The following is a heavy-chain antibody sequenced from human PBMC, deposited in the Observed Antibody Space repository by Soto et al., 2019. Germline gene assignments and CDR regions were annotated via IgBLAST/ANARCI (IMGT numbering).Heavy chain of an antibody. V-gene: IGHV3-33*01. CDR2: IWYDGSNK. CDR3: ARAGTYYYGSGSYYNEAGETYYYYYYGMDV. J-gene: IGHJ6*02. CDR1: GFTFSSYG. D-gene: IGHD3-10*01. Sequence: GGSLRLSCAASGFTFSSYGMHWVRQAPGKGLEWVAVIWYDGSNKYYADSVKGRFTISRDNSKNTLYLQMNSLRAEDTAVYYCARAGTYYYGSGSYYNEAGETYYYYYYGMDVWGQGTTVTVSS.